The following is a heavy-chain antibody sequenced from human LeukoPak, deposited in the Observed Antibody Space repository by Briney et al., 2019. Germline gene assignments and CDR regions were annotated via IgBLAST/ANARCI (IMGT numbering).Heavy chain of an antibody. CDR3: ARDFDYGDY. V-gene: IGHV3-21*01. CDR1: GFTFSSYS. Sequence: GGSLRLSCAASGFTFSSYSMNWGRQAPGKGLEWVSSITGDSKYIYYADSVRGRFTISRDNAKNSLYLQMNSLRAEDTAVYYCARDFDYGDYWGQGTLVTVSS. CDR2: ITGDSKYI. J-gene: IGHJ4*02.